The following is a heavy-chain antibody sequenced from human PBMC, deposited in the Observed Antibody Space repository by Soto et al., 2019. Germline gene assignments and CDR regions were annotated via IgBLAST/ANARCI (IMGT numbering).Heavy chain of an antibody. J-gene: IGHJ4*02. CDR1: GITFSSYD. Sequence: GGSLRLSCGASGITFSSYDMTWVRQAPGKGLEYLSGSSHDGATTYYPDSVKGRFTISRDNSKNTVYLHLTSLRVDDTAVYYCATRMSYYFDSRGQATLVTVPS. D-gene: IGHD2-15*01. V-gene: IGHV3-23*01. CDR2: SSHDGATT. CDR3: ATRMSYYFDS.